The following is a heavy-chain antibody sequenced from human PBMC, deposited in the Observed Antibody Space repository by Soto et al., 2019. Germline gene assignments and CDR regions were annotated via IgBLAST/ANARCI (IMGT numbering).Heavy chain of an antibody. CDR2: MYFSGRT. Sequence: QVQLQESGPGLVKPSETLSLTCTVSGGSVSSGSYYWNWIRQPPGKGLEWIGYMYFSGRTNYNPSLKSRVTISLDTSKNQFSLRLSSVTAADTAVYYCARAFWGEVGPSFDYWGQGTLVTVSS. CDR1: GGSVSSGSYY. J-gene: IGHJ4*02. D-gene: IGHD3-16*01. CDR3: ARAFWGEVGPSFDY. V-gene: IGHV4-61*01.